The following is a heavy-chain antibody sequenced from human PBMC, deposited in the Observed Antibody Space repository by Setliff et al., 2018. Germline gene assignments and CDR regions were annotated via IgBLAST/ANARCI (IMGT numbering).Heavy chain of an antibody. J-gene: IGHJ5*02. CDR2: ISHSGNT. D-gene: IGHD3-10*01. CDR1: GDSISRSTYY. CDR3: ARVLVLGYNWFDP. V-gene: IGHV4-39*01. Sequence: PSETLSLTCTVSGDSISRSTYYWSWIRQTPEKGLEWIGEISHSGNTNYNPSFKSRVTISIDTSKNQFSLKVNSVTAADTAVYFCARVLVLGYNWFDPWDQGTLVTVSS.